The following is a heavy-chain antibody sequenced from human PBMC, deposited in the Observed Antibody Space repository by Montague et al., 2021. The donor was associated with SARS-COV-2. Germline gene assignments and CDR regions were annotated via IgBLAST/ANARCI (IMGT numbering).Heavy chain of an antibody. CDR3: ASVNTAGAY. Sequence: ETLSLTCTVSGGSVSSGSYYWSWIRQPPGKGLEWIGYIYYSGSANYNPSLKSRVTISVDTSKNQFSLKLSSVTAADTAVYYCASVNTAGAYWGQGTLVTVSS. D-gene: IGHD7-27*01. J-gene: IGHJ4*02. CDR2: IYYSGSA. V-gene: IGHV4-61*01. CDR1: GGSVSSGSYY.